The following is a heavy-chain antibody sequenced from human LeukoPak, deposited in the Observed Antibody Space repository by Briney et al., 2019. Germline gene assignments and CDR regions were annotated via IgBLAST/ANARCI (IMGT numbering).Heavy chain of an antibody. CDR3: AKGTTGHCSGATCYPFDM. D-gene: IGHD2-15*01. CDR2: SAGSGGGGGT. Sequence: PGGSLRLSCVASGFTFSSYGMNWVRQAPGKVLEWVSSSAGSGGGGGTYHADSVKGRFTISRDDSKNTLFLHMNSLRVGDTAVYYCAKGTTGHCSGATCYPFDMWGQGTVVTVSS. CDR1: GFTFSSYG. J-gene: IGHJ3*02. V-gene: IGHV3-23*01.